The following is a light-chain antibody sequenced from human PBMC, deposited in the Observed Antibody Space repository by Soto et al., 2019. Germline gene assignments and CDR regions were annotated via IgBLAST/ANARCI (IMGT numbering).Light chain of an antibody. CDR2: GAS. Sequence: EIGMTQSPGTLSLSTGERATISCRASQSITSNYLAWYQQTPGQAPRLLIFGASSRDTGIPDKFSGSGSGTDFTLTISRLEPDDFAVYYCQRYGGPSWTFGQGTRVEIK. CDR3: QRYGGPSWT. CDR1: QSITSNY. J-gene: IGKJ1*01. V-gene: IGKV3-20*01.